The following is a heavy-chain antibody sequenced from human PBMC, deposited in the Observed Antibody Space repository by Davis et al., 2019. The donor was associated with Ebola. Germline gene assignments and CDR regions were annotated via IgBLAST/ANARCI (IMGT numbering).Heavy chain of an antibody. CDR2: IYYSGST. V-gene: IGHV4-39*07. J-gene: IGHJ4*02. Sequence: MPSETLSLTCTVSGGSIISSSSYWGWIRQPPRKGLEWIGSIYYSGSTNYNPSLKSRVTISVDTSKNQFSLKLSSVTAADTAVYYCARLESGSYPDYWGQGTLVTVSS. CDR1: GGSIISSSSY. CDR3: ARLESGSYPDY. D-gene: IGHD1-26*01.